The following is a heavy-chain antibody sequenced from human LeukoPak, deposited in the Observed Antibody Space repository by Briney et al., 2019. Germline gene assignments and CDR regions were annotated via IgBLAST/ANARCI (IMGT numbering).Heavy chain of an antibody. CDR1: GFTFSSYA. CDR3: AKLSAYYDLWSGLLDY. J-gene: IGHJ4*02. Sequence: GGSLRLSCAASGFTFSSYAMSWVRQAPGKGLEWVSAISGSGGSTYYADSVKGRFTISRDNSKSTLYLQMNSLRAEDTAVYYCAKLSAYYDLWSGLLDYWGQGTLVTVSS. V-gene: IGHV3-23*01. D-gene: IGHD3-3*01. CDR2: ISGSGGST.